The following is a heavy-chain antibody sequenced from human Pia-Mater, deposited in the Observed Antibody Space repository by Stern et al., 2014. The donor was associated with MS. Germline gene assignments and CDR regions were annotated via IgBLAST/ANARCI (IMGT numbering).Heavy chain of an antibody. CDR2: VYYSGAT. Sequence: QVQLQESGPGLVKPSETLSLTCAVSGDSISSYTHYWAWIRQPPGKGLEWIGSVYYSGATYYNPSLKSPVTISVDTYQNHFSLELNSVTAADTAVYYCAKHACTGAACPFDLWGQGTLVTVSS. J-gene: IGHJ4*02. V-gene: IGHV4-39*01. CDR3: AKHACTGAACPFDL. CDR1: GDSISSYTHY. D-gene: IGHD2-8*02.